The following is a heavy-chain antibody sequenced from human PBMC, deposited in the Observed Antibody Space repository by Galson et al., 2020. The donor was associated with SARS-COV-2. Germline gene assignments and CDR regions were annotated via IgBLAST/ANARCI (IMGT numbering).Heavy chain of an antibody. Sequence: GESLKIYCAASGFTVGSRWISWVRRAPGKGLAWVSLIDAAGNPFYADSIKGRFTISRDKSRNIVFLQMTSLRAVDTAVYYCLREGDTIYPDYWGPGTLVTVSS. CDR2: IDAAGNP. D-gene: IGHD3-10*01. J-gene: IGHJ4*02. V-gene: IGHV3-53*01. CDR1: GFTVGSRW. CDR3: LREGDTIYPDY.